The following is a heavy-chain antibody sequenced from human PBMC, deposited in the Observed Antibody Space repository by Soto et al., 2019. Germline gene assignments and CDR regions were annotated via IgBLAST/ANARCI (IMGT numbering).Heavy chain of an antibody. D-gene: IGHD3-10*01. CDR3: ARDRPDYYGSGRPHYYYYYGMDV. CDR2: INAGNGNT. CDR1: GYTFTSYA. J-gene: IGHJ6*02. V-gene: IGHV1-3*01. Sequence: ASVKVSCKASGYTFTSYAMHWVRQAPGQRLEWMGWINAGNGNTKYSQKFQGRVTITRDTSASTAYMELSSLRSEDTAVYYCARDRPDYYGSGRPHYYYYYGMDVWGQGTTVTVSS.